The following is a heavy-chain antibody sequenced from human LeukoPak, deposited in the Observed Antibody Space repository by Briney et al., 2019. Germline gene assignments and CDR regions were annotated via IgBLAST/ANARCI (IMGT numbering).Heavy chain of an antibody. CDR2: FDPEDGET. D-gene: IGHD2-15*01. V-gene: IGHV1-24*01. CDR3: ARDYCSGGSCYFQSFDY. Sequence: SVKVSCKVSGYTLTELSMHWVRQAPGKGLEWMGGFDPEDGETIYAQKFQGRVTMTEDTSTDTAYMELRSLRSDDTAVYYCARDYCSGGSCYFQSFDYWGQGTLVTVSS. J-gene: IGHJ4*02. CDR1: GYTLTELS.